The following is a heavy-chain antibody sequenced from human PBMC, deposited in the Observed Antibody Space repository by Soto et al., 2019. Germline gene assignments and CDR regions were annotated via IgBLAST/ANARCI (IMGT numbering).Heavy chain of an antibody. Sequence: EVQFVESGGGLVQPGGSVRVSCAASGFTLRSHRIHWVRQVPGKGLEWVSRIDTDGGGTSYADSVKGRFTISTDNAKNTVNLQMNGLRGEDAAVYYCATVFDLWGQGTLVTVSS. CDR3: ATVFDL. V-gene: IGHV3-74*01. J-gene: IGHJ5*02. CDR1: GFTLRSHR. CDR2: IDTDGGGT.